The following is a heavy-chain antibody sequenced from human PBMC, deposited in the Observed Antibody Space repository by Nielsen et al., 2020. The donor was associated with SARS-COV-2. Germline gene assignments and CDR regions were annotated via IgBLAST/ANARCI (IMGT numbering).Heavy chain of an antibody. CDR1: GFTFSSHA. CDR2: ISYDGSNE. J-gene: IGHJ4*02. CDR3: ARSRSGSYASPFDY. D-gene: IGHD1-26*01. V-gene: IGHV3-30-3*01. Sequence: GESLKISCAVSGFTFSSHAMHWVRQAPGKGLEWVAVISYDGSNEYYADSVKGRFTISRDNSKNTLYLQMNSLRAEDTAVYYCARSRSGSYASPFDYWGQGTLVTVSS.